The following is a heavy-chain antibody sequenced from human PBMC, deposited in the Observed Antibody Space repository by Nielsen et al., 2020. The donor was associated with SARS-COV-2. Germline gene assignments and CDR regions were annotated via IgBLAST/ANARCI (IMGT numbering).Heavy chain of an antibody. V-gene: IGHV3-7*01. CDR3: ARVDDSSSTYFDY. D-gene: IGHD3-22*01. J-gene: IGHJ4*02. CDR2: IKQDGSEK. CDR1: GFTFSSYW. Sequence: GGSLRLSCAASGFTFSSYWMSWVRQAPGKGLEWVANIKQDGSEKYYVDSVKGRFTISRDNAKNSLYLQMNSLRAEDTAVYYCARVDDSSSTYFDYWGQGTLVTVSS.